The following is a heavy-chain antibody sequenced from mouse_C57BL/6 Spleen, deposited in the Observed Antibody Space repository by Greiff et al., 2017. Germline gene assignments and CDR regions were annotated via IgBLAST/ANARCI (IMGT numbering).Heavy chain of an antibody. D-gene: IGHD3-2*02. J-gene: IGHJ3*01. Sequence: EVHLVESGGGLVKPGGSLKLSCAASGFTFSSYAMSWVRQTPEKRLEWVATISDGGSYTYYPDNVKGRFTISRDNAKNNLYLQMSHLKSEDTAMYYCARDSSGPAWFADWGQGTLVTVSA. CDR3: ARDSSGPAWFAD. CDR1: GFTFSSYA. CDR2: ISDGGSYT. V-gene: IGHV5-4*01.